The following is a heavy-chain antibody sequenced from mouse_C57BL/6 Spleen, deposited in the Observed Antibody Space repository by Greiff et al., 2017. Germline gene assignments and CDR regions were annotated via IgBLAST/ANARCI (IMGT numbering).Heavy chain of an antibody. V-gene: IGHV1-53*01. CDR3: ARNYGSRLYYFAY. J-gene: IGHJ2*01. Sequence: QVQLQQPGTELVKPGASVKLSCKASGYTFTSYWMHWVKQRPGQGLEWIGNINPSNGGTNYNEKFKSKATLTVDKYSSTAYMQLSSMTSEDSAVYYCARNYGSRLYYFAYWGQGTTLTVSA. CDR2: INPSNGGT. CDR1: GYTFTSYW. D-gene: IGHD1-1*01.